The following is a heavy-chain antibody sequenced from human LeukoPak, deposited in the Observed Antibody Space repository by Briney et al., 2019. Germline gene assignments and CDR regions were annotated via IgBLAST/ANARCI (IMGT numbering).Heavy chain of an antibody. CDR3: AKGAAPRDY. CDR2: ISGSGGST. V-gene: IGHV3-23*01. D-gene: IGHD6-6*01. J-gene: IGHJ4*02. CDR1: GFTFSSTT. Sequence: GGSLRLSCVASGFTFSSTTMGWVRQAPGKGLEWVSAISGSGGSTYYADSVKGRFTISRDNSKNTLYLQMNSLRAEDTAVYYCAKGAAPRDYWGQGTLVTVSS.